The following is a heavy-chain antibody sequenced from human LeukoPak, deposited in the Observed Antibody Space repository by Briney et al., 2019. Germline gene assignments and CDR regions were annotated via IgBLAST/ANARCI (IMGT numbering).Heavy chain of an antibody. CDR3: ARDSSGSYDH. D-gene: IGHD1-26*01. CDR1: GYSFTSYY. J-gene: IGHJ1*01. Sequence: ASVKVSCKASGYSFTSYYMQWLRQAPGQGLEWIGRIGSSGGSTGYAPKIQGRVIMTRDTSTSTAYMDLSSLRSEDTAVYYCARDSSGSYDHWGQGTLVTVYS. V-gene: IGHV1-46*01. CDR2: IGSSGGST.